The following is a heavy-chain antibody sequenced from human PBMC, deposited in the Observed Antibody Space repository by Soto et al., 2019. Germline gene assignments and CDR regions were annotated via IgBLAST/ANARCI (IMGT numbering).Heavy chain of an antibody. Sequence: DVQLVGSGGGLVKPGGYLRLSCVASGFPFSSYAMHWVRQAPGKGLEWMSYINGASTTTFYADSVKGRFTVSRDNAKNSVYLQMSSLRHEDTAFYYCASDLSHCGQGMLVTVSS. CDR3: ASDLSH. J-gene: IGHJ4*02. V-gene: IGHV3-48*02. CDR1: GFPFSSYA. CDR2: INGASTTT.